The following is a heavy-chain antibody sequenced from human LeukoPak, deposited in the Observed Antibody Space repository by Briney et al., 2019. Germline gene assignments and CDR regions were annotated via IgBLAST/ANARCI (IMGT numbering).Heavy chain of an antibody. D-gene: IGHD3-9*01. J-gene: IGHJ4*02. CDR1: GISFRSYG. Sequence: AGGSLRLSCAASGISFRSYGMHWVRQAPGKGLEWVTFIWYDASNKYYAESVKGRFTISRDNSRNTVFLQMNGLRAEDTAIYYCATDISTHYFGSWGQGTLVTVSS. CDR3: ATDISTHYFGS. V-gene: IGHV3-30*02. CDR2: IWYDASNK.